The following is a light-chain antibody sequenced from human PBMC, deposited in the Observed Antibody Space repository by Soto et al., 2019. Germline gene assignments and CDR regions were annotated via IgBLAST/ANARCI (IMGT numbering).Light chain of an antibody. J-gene: IGLJ1*01. CDR2: EVS. CDR3: NSYATGNTRV. CDR1: SSDIGDYDY. Sequence: QSVLTQPASVSGTPGQSITISCTGSSSDIGDYDYVSWYQQHPGKAPKVLISEVSNRPSGLSNRFSGSKSGNTASLTISGLQAEDEADYYCNSYATGNTRVFGTGTKVTVL. V-gene: IGLV2-14*01.